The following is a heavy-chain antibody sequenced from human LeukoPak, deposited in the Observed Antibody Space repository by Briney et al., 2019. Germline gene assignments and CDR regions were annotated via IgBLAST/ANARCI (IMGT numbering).Heavy chain of an antibody. J-gene: IGHJ4*02. CDR1: GFTFSSHW. V-gene: IGHV3-74*01. CDR3: ARGITAAVTGGFDY. Sequence: GGSLRLSCAASGFTFSSHWMHWVRQAPGKGLVWVSRINSDGSSISYADSVKGRFTISRDNAKNTLYLQMNSLRAEDTAVYYCARGITAAVTGGFDYWGQGTLVTVSS. CDR2: INSDGSSI. D-gene: IGHD6-13*01.